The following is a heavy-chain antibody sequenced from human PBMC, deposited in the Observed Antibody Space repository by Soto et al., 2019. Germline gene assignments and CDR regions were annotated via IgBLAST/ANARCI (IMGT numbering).Heavy chain of an antibody. CDR3: VKAKYYYDSSGPTGGSYFDY. J-gene: IGHJ4*02. D-gene: IGHD3-22*01. Sequence: VGSLRLSCSASGLTFSSYAMHWVRQAPGKGLEYVSAISSNGGSTYYADSVKGRFTISRDNSKNTLYLQMSSLRAEDTAVYYCVKAKYYYDSSGPTGGSYFDYWGQGTLVTVSS. CDR2: ISSNGGST. V-gene: IGHV3-64D*06. CDR1: GLTFSSYA.